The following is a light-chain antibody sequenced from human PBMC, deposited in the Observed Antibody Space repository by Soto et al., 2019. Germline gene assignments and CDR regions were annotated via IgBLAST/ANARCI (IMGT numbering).Light chain of an antibody. CDR1: QTVLYDSNNKSN. CDR3: QQYYSTPWT. V-gene: IGKV4-1*01. Sequence: IAMTQSPDSLAVSLGERATMNCKSSQTVLYDSNNKSNLAWYQQKPGQPPKLLIYWASIRESGVPDRFSGSGFGTDFTLTISSLQAEDVAVYYCQQYYSTPWTFGPGTKVEIK. J-gene: IGKJ1*01. CDR2: WAS.